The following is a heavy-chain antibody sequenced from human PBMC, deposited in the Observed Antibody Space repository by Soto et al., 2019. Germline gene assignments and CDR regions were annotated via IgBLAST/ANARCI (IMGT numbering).Heavy chain of an antibody. CDR3: ARDQVLAAPWYYGMDV. CDR2: IIPIFGTA. Sequence: SVKVSCKASGGTFSSYAISWVRQAPGQGLEWMGGIIPIFGTANYAQKFQGRVTITADESTSTAYMELSSLRSEDTAVYYCARDQVLAAPWYYGMDVWGQGTTVTVSS. CDR1: GGTFSSYA. D-gene: IGHD6-25*01. J-gene: IGHJ6*02. V-gene: IGHV1-69*13.